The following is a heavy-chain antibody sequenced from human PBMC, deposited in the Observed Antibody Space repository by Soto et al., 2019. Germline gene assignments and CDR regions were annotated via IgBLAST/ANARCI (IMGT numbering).Heavy chain of an antibody. CDR1: GYTFTGYY. Sequence: QVQLVQSGAEVKKPGASVKVSCKASGYTFTGYYMHWVRQAPGQGLEWMGWINPNSGGTNYAQKFQGWVTMTRDTSISTAYMGLSRLRSDDTAVYYCARGLLGYCSGGSCPADFDYWVQGTLVTVSS. V-gene: IGHV1-2*04. CDR2: INPNSGGT. D-gene: IGHD2-15*01. CDR3: ARGLLGYCSGGSCPADFDY. J-gene: IGHJ4*02.